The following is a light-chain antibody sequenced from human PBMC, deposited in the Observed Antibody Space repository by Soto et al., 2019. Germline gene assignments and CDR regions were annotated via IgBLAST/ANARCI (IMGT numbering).Light chain of an antibody. Sequence: QPVLTQPPSVSGAPGQRITISCAGSSSNIGADYDVHWYQQFPGTAPKLLIYDNVNRPSGVPDRFSGSKSGTSASLAITGLQAEDEADYYCQSYDSGLSARVFGGGTKVTVL. V-gene: IGLV1-40*01. CDR2: DNV. J-gene: IGLJ3*02. CDR1: SSNIGADYD. CDR3: QSYDSGLSARV.